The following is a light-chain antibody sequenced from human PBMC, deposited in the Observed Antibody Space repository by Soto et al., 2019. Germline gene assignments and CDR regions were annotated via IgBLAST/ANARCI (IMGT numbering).Light chain of an antibody. CDR1: SSDVGGYNY. CDR2: EVN. CDR3: SSYAGSNSYV. V-gene: IGLV2-8*01. Sequence: QSVLTQPPSASGSPGQSVTISCTGTSSDVGGYNYVSWYQQHPGKAPKLMIYEVNKRPSGVPDRFSGSKSGNTASLTVSGLQAEDEANYYCSSYAGSNSYVSGTGTKVTVL. J-gene: IGLJ1*01.